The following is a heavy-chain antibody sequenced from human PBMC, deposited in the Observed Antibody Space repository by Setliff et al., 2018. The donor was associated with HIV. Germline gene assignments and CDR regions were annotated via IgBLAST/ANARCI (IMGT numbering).Heavy chain of an antibody. CDR2: INDFRST. V-gene: IGHV4-34*01. J-gene: IGHJ6*03. CDR1: GGSFSGHY. Sequence: SETLSLTCAVYGGSFSGHYWSWIRQPPGKGLEWIGEINDFRSTNYNPSLKTRVTISVDTSKKQFSLRLSSVTAADTAVYYCATRPDGATGNYFYMDVWAKGPRSPSP. D-gene: IGHD4-17*01. CDR3: ATRPDGATGNYFYMDV.